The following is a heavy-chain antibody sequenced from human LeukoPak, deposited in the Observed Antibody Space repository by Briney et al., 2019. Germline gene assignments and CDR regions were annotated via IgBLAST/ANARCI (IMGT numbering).Heavy chain of an antibody. J-gene: IGHJ5*02. D-gene: IGHD3-22*01. CDR2: IYFSGST. Sequence: SETLSLTCTVSGGSISSYYWSWIRQPPGKGLEWIGYIYFSGSTSYNPSLKSRVTISVDTSKNQFSLKLSSVTAADTAVYYCARFMIATDWFDPWGQGTLVTVSS. CDR3: ARFMIATDWFDP. V-gene: IGHV4-59*12. CDR1: GGSISSYY.